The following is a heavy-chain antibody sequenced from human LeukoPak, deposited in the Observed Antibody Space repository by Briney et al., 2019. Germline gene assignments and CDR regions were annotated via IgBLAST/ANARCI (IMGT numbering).Heavy chain of an antibody. D-gene: IGHD5-18*01. V-gene: IGHV1-69*06. CDR2: IIPIFGTA. CDR1: GGTFSSYA. CDR3: AVRGYSYGYPMSGLDY. J-gene: IGHJ4*02. Sequence: SVKVSCKASGGTFSSYAISWVRQARGQGLEWMGGIIPIFGTANYAQKFQGRVTITADKSTSTAYMELSSLRSEDTAVYYCAVRGYSYGYPMSGLDYWGQGTLVTVSS.